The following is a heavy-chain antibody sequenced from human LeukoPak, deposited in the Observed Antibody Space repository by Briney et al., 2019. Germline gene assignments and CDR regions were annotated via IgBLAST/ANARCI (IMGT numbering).Heavy chain of an antibody. V-gene: IGHV3-21*01. Sequence: GRSLRLSCAASGFTFSSYSMNWVRQAPGKGLEWVSSISSSSSYIYYADSVKGRFTIPRDNAKNSLYLQMNSLRAEDTAVYYCARDEITMPDYWGQGTLVTVSS. J-gene: IGHJ4*02. D-gene: IGHD3-10*01. CDR2: ISSSSSYI. CDR3: ARDEITMPDY. CDR1: GFTFSSYS.